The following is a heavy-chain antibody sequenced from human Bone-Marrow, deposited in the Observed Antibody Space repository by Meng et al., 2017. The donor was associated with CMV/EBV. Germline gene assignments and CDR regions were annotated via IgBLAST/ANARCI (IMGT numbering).Heavy chain of an antibody. CDR1: GYSFTRYW. Sequence: GESLKISCKGSGYSFTRYWIGWVRQMPGKGLEWMGIIYPGDSDTRYSPSFQGQVTISADRSISTTYLQWSSLKASDTAMYYCARLAGYCSSTTTCSRAYYFDYWGRGILVTVSS. J-gene: IGHJ4*02. V-gene: IGHV5-51*01. D-gene: IGHD2-2*01. CDR3: ARLAGYCSSTTTCSRAYYFDY. CDR2: IYPGDSDT.